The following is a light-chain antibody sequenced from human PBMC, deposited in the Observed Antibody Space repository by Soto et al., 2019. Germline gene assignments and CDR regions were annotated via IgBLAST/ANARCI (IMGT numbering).Light chain of an antibody. J-gene: IGKJ1*01. CDR1: QSINSW. CDR3: QQYITYPWT. Sequence: DIQMTQSPSTLSASVGDRVTITCRASQSINSWLAWYQQKPGKAPKLLIYKASSLESGAPSRFSGSGSGTEFTLTISSLQPDDFATYYCQQYITYPWTFGQGTKVEIK. CDR2: KAS. V-gene: IGKV1-5*03.